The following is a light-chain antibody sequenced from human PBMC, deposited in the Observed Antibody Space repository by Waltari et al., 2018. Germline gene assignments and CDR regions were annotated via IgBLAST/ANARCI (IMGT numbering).Light chain of an antibody. J-gene: IGKJ1*01. CDR1: QSIDAY. CDR3: QQSDSTPPRT. V-gene: IGKV1-39*01. Sequence: DIQMTQSPSSLSASVGDRVTITCRASQSIDAYLNWYQQKPGKAPKLLIYAASNLQSGVPSRFRGSGSGTDFTLTISSLQPEDFATYYCQQSDSTPPRTFGQGTKVEN. CDR2: AAS.